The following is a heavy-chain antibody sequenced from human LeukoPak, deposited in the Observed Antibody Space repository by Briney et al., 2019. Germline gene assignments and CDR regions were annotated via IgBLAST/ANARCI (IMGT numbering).Heavy chain of an antibody. V-gene: IGHV4-31*03. CDR1: GGSISSGGFY. D-gene: IGHD6-19*01. Sequence: PSETLSLTCTVSGGSISSGGFYWSWIRQHPGKGLEWIGYIYYSGSTYYNPSLKSRVTISVNTSKNQFTLKLSSVTAADTAVYHCARDSGSGWYYFDYGGQGTLVTVSS. CDR2: IYYSGST. J-gene: IGHJ4*02. CDR3: ARDSGSGWYYFDY.